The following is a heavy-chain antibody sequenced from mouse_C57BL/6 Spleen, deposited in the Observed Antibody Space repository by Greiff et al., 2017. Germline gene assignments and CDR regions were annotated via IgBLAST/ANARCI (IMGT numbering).Heavy chain of an antibody. Sequence: VQLQQPGAELVMPGASVKLSCKASGYTFTSYWMHWVKQRPGQGLEWIGEIDPSDSYTNSNQKFKGKSTLTVDKSASTAYMQLSSLTSEDSAVYYGARGGRQLRPPFDYWGQGTTLTVSS. CDR1: GYTFTSYW. CDR3: ARGGRQLRPPFDY. J-gene: IGHJ2*01. CDR2: IDPSDSYT. V-gene: IGHV1-69*01. D-gene: IGHD3-2*02.